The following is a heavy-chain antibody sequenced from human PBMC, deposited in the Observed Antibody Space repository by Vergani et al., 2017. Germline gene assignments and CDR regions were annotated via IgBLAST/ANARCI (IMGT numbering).Heavy chain of an antibody. J-gene: IGHJ4*02. CDR2: IRGSGGST. CDR3: SNSQVVAGPIDY. CDR1: GFTFSSYA. Sequence: EVQLLESGGGLVQPGGSLRLSCAASGFTFSSYAMSWVRQAPGKGLEWVSAIRGSGGSTYYADSVKGRFTISRDNSKNTLYLQMNSLRAEDTAVYYCSNSQVVAGPIDYWGQGTLVTVSS. V-gene: IGHV3-23*01. D-gene: IGHD2-15*01.